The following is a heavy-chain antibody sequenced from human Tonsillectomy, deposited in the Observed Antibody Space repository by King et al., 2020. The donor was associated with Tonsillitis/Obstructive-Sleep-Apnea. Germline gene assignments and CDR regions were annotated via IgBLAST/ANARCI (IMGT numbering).Heavy chain of an antibody. J-gene: IGHJ4*02. CDR1: GYTFSSYA. CDR3: ASLHDYGDYATDY. Sequence: VQLVESGAEVKKPGASVKVSCKASGYTFSSYAISWVRQAPGQGLEWVGWISAYNGNTNYAQKLQGRVTMTTDTSTTTAYMELRRLRSDDTDVYYCASLHDYGDYATDYWGQGTLVTVSS. V-gene: IGHV1-18*01. D-gene: IGHD4-17*01. CDR2: ISAYNGNT.